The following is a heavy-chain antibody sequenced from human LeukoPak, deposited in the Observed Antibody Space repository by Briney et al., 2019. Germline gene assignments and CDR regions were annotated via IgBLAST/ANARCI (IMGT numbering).Heavy chain of an antibody. CDR3: ARLEYYGSGSYYKFDY. CDR1: GGSLSSYY. CDR2: SYYSGST. J-gene: IGHJ4*02. D-gene: IGHD3-10*01. Sequence: SETLSLTCTVSGGSLSSYYWSWIRLPPGKGLEWIGCSYYSGSTNYNPSLKSRVTISVDTSKNQFSLKLSSVTAADTAVYYCARLEYYGSGSYYKFDYWGQGTLVTVSS. V-gene: IGHV4-59*08.